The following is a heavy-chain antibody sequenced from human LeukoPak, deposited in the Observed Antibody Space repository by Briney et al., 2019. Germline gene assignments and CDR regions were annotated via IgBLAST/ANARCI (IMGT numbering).Heavy chain of an antibody. V-gene: IGHV4-4*09. J-gene: IGHJ6*03. CDR3: ARSRDRYSSSWRGYYYYMDV. CDR1: GGSISSYY. Sequence: KPSETLSLTCTVSGGSISSYYWSWIRQPPGKGLEWIGYIYTSGSTNYNPSLKSRVTISVDTSKNQFSLKLSSVTAADTAVYYCARSRDRYSSSWRGYYYYMDVWGKGTTVTVSS. CDR2: IYTSGST. D-gene: IGHD6-13*01.